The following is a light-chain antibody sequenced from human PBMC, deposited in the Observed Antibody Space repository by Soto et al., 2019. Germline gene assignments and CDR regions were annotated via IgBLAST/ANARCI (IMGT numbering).Light chain of an antibody. CDR1: SSNIGADYD. CDR3: QSYDSSLSALI. CDR2: GNS. Sequence: QSALTQPPSVSGAPGQRVTISCTGSSSNIGADYDVHWYQQVPGAAPKVLISGNSNRPSGVPDRFSGSKSGTSASLAITGLQAEDEADYYCQSYDSSLSALIFGGGTKLTVL. J-gene: IGLJ2*01. V-gene: IGLV1-40*01.